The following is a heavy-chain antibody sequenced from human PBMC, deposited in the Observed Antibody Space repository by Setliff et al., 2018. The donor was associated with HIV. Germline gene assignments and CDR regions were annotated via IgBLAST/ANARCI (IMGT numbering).Heavy chain of an antibody. D-gene: IGHD2-15*01. CDR1: GFTVSSNY. CDR3: ARVVVAATTWYFDL. Sequence: QAGGSLRLSCAASGFTVSSNYMSWVRQAPGKGLEWVSVIFIGGSTYYADSVKGRFTISRDNSKNTLYLQMNSLRAEDTAVYYCARVVVAATTWYFDLWGRGTLVTVSS. J-gene: IGHJ2*01. CDR2: IFIGGST. V-gene: IGHV3-53*01.